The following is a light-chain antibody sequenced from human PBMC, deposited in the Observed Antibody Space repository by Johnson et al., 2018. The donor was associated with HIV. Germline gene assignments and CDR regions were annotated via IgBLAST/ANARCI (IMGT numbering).Light chain of an antibody. CDR1: SSNIGNNY. Sequence: QSVLTQPPSVSAAPGQKVTISCSGSSSNIGNNYVSWYQQLPGTAPKLLMYEDNKRPSGIPDRFSGSKSGTSATLGITGLQTGDEADYYCGTWDTSLSAGGGFGSGTKVTVL. CDR3: GTWDTSLSAGGG. V-gene: IGLV1-51*02. CDR2: EDN. J-gene: IGLJ1*01.